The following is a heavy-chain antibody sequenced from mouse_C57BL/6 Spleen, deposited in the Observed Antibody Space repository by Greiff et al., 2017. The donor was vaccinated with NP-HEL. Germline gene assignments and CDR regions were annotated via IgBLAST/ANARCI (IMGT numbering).Heavy chain of an antibody. Sequence: QVQLQQSGAELAKPGASVKLSCKASGYTFTSYWMHWVKQRPGQGLEWIGYINPSSGYTKYNQKFKDKATLTATKSSSTAYMQLSSLTYEDSAVYYWARADFYYGYWGQGTTLTVAS. CDR1: GYTFTSYW. CDR2: INPSSGYT. D-gene: IGHD2-4*01. J-gene: IGHJ2*01. V-gene: IGHV1-7*01. CDR3: ARADFYYGY.